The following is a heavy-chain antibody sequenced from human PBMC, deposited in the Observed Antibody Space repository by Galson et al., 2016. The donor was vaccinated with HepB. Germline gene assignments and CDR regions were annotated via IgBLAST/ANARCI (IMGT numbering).Heavy chain of an antibody. CDR3: AKGDGFGNEGYYGMDV. Sequence: SLRLSCAASGFTFDDYPMHWVRQAPGKGLEWVSVISWEGGSTHYADSVKGRFTISRDNSKNSLYLQMNSLSTEDTALYYCAKGDGFGNEGYYGMDVWGQGTTVTVSS. D-gene: IGHD3-10*01. J-gene: IGHJ6*02. V-gene: IGHV3-43*01. CDR2: ISWEGGST. CDR1: GFTFDDYP.